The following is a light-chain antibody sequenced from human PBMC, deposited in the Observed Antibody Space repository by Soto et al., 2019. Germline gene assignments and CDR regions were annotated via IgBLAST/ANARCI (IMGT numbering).Light chain of an antibody. CDR3: SSYTSSGTLV. CDR1: SSDLGNYNY. J-gene: IGLJ1*01. Sequence: QSALTQPASVSGSPGQSITVSCTGTSSDLGNYNYVSWYQHHPGKAPKLMVYEVSNRPSGVSNRFSGSKSGNTASLTISGLQVEDKAEYYCSSYTSSGTLVFGAGTKLTVL. CDR2: EVS. V-gene: IGLV2-14*01.